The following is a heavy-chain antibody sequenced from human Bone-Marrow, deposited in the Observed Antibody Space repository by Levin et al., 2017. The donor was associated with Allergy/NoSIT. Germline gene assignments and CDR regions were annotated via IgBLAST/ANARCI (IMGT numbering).Heavy chain of an antibody. V-gene: IGHV7-4-1*02. Sequence: ASVKVSCRASGYSFTSYTINWVRQAPGQGLEWMGWIITNTGNPTYAQAFTGRFVFSVDNSDSTAFLQISSLKPEDTAVYYCARTDYGDNRYVFDIWGQGTMVAVSS. D-gene: IGHD4-17*01. J-gene: IGHJ3*02. CDR3: ARTDYGDNRYVFDI. CDR2: IITNTGNP. CDR1: GYSFTSYT.